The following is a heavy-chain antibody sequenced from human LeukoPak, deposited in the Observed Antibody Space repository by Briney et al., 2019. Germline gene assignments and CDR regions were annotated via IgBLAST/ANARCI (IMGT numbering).Heavy chain of an antibody. J-gene: IGHJ4*02. D-gene: IGHD4-17*01. Sequence: SETLSLTCTVSGGSISSYYWSWIRQPPGKGLEWIGYIYYSGSTNCNPSLKSRVTISVDTSKNQFSLKLSSVTAADTAVYYCARGRYGDYDDYWGQGTLVTVSS. CDR1: GGSISSYY. CDR3: ARGRYGDYDDY. V-gene: IGHV4-59*01. CDR2: IYYSGST.